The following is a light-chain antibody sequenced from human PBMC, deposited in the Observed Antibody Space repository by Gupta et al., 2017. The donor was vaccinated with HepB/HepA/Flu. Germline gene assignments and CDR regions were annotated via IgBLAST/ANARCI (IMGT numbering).Light chain of an antibody. CDR3: QQYYCTPLT. Sequence: ILLTQSPDPLAVSLGERATINCKSSQSVLYSSNNRNYLAWYQQKPGQPPKLLIYWASTRESGVPDRFSGSGSGTDFTLTISSLQAEDVAVYYCQQYYCTPLTFGQGTKVEIK. V-gene: IGKV4-1*01. J-gene: IGKJ1*01. CDR1: QSVLYSSNNRNY. CDR2: WAS.